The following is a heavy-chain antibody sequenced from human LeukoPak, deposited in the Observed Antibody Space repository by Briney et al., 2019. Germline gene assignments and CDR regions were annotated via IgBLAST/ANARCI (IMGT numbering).Heavy chain of an antibody. CDR1: GFTLSSYA. V-gene: IGHV3-23*01. CDR2: ISGSGGST. J-gene: IGHJ5*02. CDR3: AKVLWFGELFWFDP. D-gene: IGHD3-10*01. Sequence: GGSLRLSCAASGFTLSSYAMSWVRQAPGKGLEWVSAISGSGGSTYYADSVKGRFTISRDNSKNTLYLQMNSLRAEDTAVYYCAKVLWFGELFWFDPWGQGTLVTVSS.